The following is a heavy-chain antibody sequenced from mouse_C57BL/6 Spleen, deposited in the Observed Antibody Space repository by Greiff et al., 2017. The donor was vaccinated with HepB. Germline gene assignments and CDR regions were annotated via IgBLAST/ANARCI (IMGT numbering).Heavy chain of an antibody. CDR1: GYTFTSYW. D-gene: IGHD2-3*01. CDR2: IDPSDSET. Sequence: QVQLKQPGAELVRPGSSVKLSCKASGYTFTSYWMHWVKQRPIQGLEWIGNIDPSDSETHYNQKFKDKATLTVDKSSSTAYMQLSSLTSEDSAVYYCAREGGLLSWFAYWGQGTLVTVSA. V-gene: IGHV1-52*01. J-gene: IGHJ3*01. CDR3: AREGGLLSWFAY.